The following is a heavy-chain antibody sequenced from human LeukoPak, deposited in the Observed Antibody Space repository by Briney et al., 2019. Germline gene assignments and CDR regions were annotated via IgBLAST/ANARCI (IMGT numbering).Heavy chain of an antibody. CDR2: IRYDGNSI. D-gene: IGHD3-10*01. J-gene: IGHJ4*02. V-gene: IGHV3-74*01. CDR1: GFTFSSYW. Sequence: PGGSLRLSCAASGFTFSSYWMHWVRQAPGKGLVWVSRIRYDGNSITYADSVKGRFTISRDNAKNTLYLQMNSLRAEDTAVYYCGRDHYGSVEYWGQGTLVTVSS. CDR3: GRDHYGSVEY.